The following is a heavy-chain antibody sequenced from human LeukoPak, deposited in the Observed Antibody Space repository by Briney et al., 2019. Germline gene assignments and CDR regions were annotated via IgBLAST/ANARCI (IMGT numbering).Heavy chain of an antibody. V-gene: IGHV3-30-3*01. Sequence: GGSLRLSCAASGFTFNTYAMHWVRQAPGKGLEWLAVVSSDGNNKYYADSVRGRFTISRDNSKETLYLQMSSLRAEDTAVYYCARDQGYCSTTSCFDIGYYLDCRGQGAPVTVSS. CDR3: ARDQGYCSTTSCFDIGYYLDC. CDR1: GFTFNTYA. J-gene: IGHJ4*02. CDR2: VSSDGNNK. D-gene: IGHD2-2*01.